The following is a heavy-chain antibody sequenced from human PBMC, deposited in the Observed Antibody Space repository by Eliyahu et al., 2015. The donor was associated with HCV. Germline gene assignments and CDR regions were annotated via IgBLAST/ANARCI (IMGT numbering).Heavy chain of an antibody. CDR2: IKTKSDGGTT. CDR1: IPLXVXHW. D-gene: IGHD3-3*01. CDR3: TTGPGDYSGYYPFDY. V-gene: IGHV3-15*07. Sequence: EVRLVESGGGVVNPGGSLRLSCAGLSIPLXVXHWMDWVRQAPGKGVGGVGRIKTKSDGGTTDYIAPVQGRFTISRDDSKNTVFLQMDSLKTEDTAVYYCTTGPGDYSGYYPFDYWGQGALVTVSS. J-gene: IGHJ4*02.